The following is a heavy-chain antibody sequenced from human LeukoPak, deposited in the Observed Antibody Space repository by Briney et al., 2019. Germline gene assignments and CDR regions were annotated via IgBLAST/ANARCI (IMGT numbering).Heavy chain of an antibody. J-gene: IGHJ4*02. CDR3: ASQYYDILTGYPYYFDY. CDR1: GGFISNTSYY. CDR2: IYYSGST. V-gene: IGHV4-39*01. Sequence: SETLSLTCSVCGGFISNTSYYWGWIRQPPGKGLEWIGAIYYSGSTCFNPSLKSRVTMSVDTSENQFFLKLSSVTAADTAVYYCASQYYDILTGYPYYFDYWGQGTLVTVSS. D-gene: IGHD3-9*01.